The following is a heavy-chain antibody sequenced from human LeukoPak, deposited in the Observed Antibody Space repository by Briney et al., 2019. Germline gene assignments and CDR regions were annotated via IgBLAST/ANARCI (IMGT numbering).Heavy chain of an antibody. J-gene: IGHJ4*02. Sequence: PGGSLRLSCAASGFTFNSYTMHWVCQAPGKGLEWVSVISYDGTNKYYGDSVKGRFTISRDNSKNTLYLQMNSLRAEDTAVYYCASGWDVWWAFDYWGQGTLVTVSS. CDR1: GFTFNSYT. D-gene: IGHD3-16*01. CDR2: ISYDGTNK. CDR3: ASGWDVWWAFDY. V-gene: IGHV3-30*04.